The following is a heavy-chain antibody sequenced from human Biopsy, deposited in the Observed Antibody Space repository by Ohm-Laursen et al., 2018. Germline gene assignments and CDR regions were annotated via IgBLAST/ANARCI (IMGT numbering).Heavy chain of an antibody. CDR3: ARDGEAKYCKHGVCPSDF. CDR1: GLSIGTNY. V-gene: IGHV3-53*01. J-gene: IGHJ4*02. Sequence: SLRLSCAASGLSIGTNYMTWVRQAPGKGLDWVSIIFAGGGRTYYADSVKGRFTISRDISENTVSLQMNSLRAEDTAVYYCARDGEAKYCKHGVCPSDFWGQGTLVTVSS. D-gene: IGHD2-8*01. CDR2: IFAGGGRT.